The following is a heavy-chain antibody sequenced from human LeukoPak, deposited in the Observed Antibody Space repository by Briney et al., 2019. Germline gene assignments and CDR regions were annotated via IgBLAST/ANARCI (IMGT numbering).Heavy chain of an antibody. CDR3: ARENRHATNIDY. D-gene: IGHD2-2*01. CDR2: IYPSGTT. V-gene: IGHV4-31*03. Sequence: SETLSLTCTAFGDSMPSSTDYWSWIRQLPGKGLEYIGYIYPSGTTYYNPSLRGRVTMSMDTSKNQFSLNLTSVTAADTAVYHCARENRHATNIDYWGQGTLVTVSS. CDR1: GDSMPSSTDY. J-gene: IGHJ4*02.